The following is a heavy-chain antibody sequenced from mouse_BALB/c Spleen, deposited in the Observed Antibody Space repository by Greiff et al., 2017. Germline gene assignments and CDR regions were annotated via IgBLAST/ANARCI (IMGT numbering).Heavy chain of an antibody. J-gene: IGHJ3*01. CDR2: IWRGGST. D-gene: IGHD1-1*01. CDR3: ATSYYYGSSYVGFAY. CDR1: GFSLTSYG. V-gene: IGHV2-5-1*01. Sequence: VHLVESGPSLVQPSQSLSITCTVSGFSLTSYGVHWVRQSPGKGLEWLGVIWRGGSTDYNAAFMSRLSITKDNSKSQVFFKMNSLQADDTAIYYCATSYYYGSSYVGFAYWGQGTLVTVSA.